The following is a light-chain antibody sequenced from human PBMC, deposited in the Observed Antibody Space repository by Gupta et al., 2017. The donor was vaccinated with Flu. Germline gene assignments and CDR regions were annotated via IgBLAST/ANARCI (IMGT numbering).Light chain of an antibody. Sequence: TIYSTGTNSTFGAGYDVHWYHQFPDTAPKLLISNNSNRLSGVTDRFSGSKSGKSASLTIAGLQAEDEADYYCHSYANPSSVYVFGEGIKVTVL. J-gene: IGLJ1*01. CDR1: NSTFGAGYD. V-gene: IGLV1-40*01. CDR3: HSYANPSSVYV. CDR2: NNS.